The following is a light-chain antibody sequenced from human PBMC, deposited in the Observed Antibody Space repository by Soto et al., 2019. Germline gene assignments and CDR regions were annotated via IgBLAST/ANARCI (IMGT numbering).Light chain of an antibody. CDR2: GAS. Sequence: EIVLTQSPGTLSVSPGDRVTLSCRASQSISINLAWYQQTPGQAPRLLIYGASSRATGIPDRFSGSGSGTDFTLTISRLEPEDFAVYFCQQYSSSPWTFGQGTKGDIK. CDR3: QQYSSSPWT. V-gene: IGKV3-20*01. CDR1: QSISIN. J-gene: IGKJ1*01.